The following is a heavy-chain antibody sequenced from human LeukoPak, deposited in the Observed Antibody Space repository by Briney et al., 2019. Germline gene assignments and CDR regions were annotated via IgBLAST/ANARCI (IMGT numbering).Heavy chain of an antibody. Sequence: SQTLSLTCTVSGVSISSGGYYWGWIRQHTGKGLEWIGYIYYSGSTYYNPAHKRRITISVDTSKNQFSLKLSSVTAADTAVYYCARSYCGGDCYHYYGMDVWGKGTTVTVSS. CDR3: ARSYCGGDCYHYYGMDV. J-gene: IGHJ6*04. D-gene: IGHD2-21*02. CDR2: IYYSGST. CDR1: GVSISSGGYY. V-gene: IGHV4-31*03.